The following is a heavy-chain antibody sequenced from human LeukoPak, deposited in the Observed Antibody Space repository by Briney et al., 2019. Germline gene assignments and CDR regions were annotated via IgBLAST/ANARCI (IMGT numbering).Heavy chain of an antibody. CDR1: GFTFSSYS. Sequence: GGSLRLSCAASGFTFSSYSMNWVRQAPGKGLEWVSSISSSSSYIYYADSVKGRFTISRDNAKNSLYLQMNSLRAEDTAVYYCARLRRTVAGSTYASDYWGQGTLVTVSS. V-gene: IGHV3-21*01. D-gene: IGHD6-19*01. J-gene: IGHJ4*02. CDR3: ARLRRTVAGSTYASDY. CDR2: ISSSSSYI.